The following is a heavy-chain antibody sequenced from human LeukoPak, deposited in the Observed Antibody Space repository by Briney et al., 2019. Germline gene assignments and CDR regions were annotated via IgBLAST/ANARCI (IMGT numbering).Heavy chain of an antibody. Sequence: ASVKVSCKASGYTFTSYGISWVRQAPGQGLEWMGWISAYKGNTDYAQKLQGRVTMTTDTSTSTAYMELRSLRSDDTAVYYCARVLGYIAAAGLGYYYYGMDVWGQGTTVTVSS. CDR2: ISAYKGNT. D-gene: IGHD6-13*01. V-gene: IGHV1-18*01. J-gene: IGHJ6*02. CDR3: ARVLGYIAAAGLGYYYYGMDV. CDR1: GYTFTSYG.